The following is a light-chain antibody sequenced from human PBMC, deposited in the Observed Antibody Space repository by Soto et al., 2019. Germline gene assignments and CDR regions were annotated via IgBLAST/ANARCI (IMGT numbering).Light chain of an antibody. CDR3: QQYDGAPLT. V-gene: IGKV3-20*01. CDR2: AAS. CDR1: QTLSINS. J-gene: IGKJ3*01. Sequence: EIVLTQSPDTLSSSPGERATLFCRASQTLSINSLAWYQQKPGQAPRLLIYAASTRHTGIPDRFNGSGSGTDFALTINRLEPEDFAVYFCQQYDGAPLTFGPGTKVDVK.